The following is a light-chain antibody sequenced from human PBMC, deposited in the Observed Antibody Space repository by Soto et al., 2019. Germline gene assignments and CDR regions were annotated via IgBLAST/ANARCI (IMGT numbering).Light chain of an antibody. CDR3: GTRDSISTFVL. Sequence: QSVLTQPPSVSAAPGQTVSISCSGSSSNSGDNSVSWYQQFPGTTPRLLIYDNYKRPSGIPDLFSASKTGTSATLGITGLQTGDEADYFCGTRDSISTFVLFGGGTQLTVL. CDR1: SSNSGDNS. J-gene: IGLJ7*01. CDR2: DNY. V-gene: IGLV1-51*01.